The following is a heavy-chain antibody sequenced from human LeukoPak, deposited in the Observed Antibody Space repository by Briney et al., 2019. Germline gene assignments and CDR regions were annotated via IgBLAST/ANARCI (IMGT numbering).Heavy chain of an antibody. J-gene: IGHJ4*02. CDR3: ARGLKRHPSGYGSGWYDY. V-gene: IGHV4-34*01. CDR2: INHSGST. CDR1: GGSFSGYY. Sequence: SETLSLTCAVYGGSFSGYYWSWIRQPPGKGLEWIGEINHSGSTNYNPSLKSRVTISVDTSKNQFSLKLSSVTAADTAVYYCARGLKRHPSGYGSGWYDYWGQGTLVTVSS. D-gene: IGHD6-19*01.